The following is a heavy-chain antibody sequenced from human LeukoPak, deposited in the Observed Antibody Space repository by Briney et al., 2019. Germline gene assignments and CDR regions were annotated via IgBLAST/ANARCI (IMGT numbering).Heavy chain of an antibody. V-gene: IGHV3-53*01. D-gene: IGHD3-22*01. CDR1: GFTVSSNY. CDR3: ARDALDYYDSSGYCPFDI. Sequence: GGSLRLSCAASGFTVSSNYMSWVRQAPGKGLEWVSVIYSGGSTYYADSVKGRFTISRDNSKNTLYLQMNSLRAEDTAIYYCARDALDYYDSSGYCPFDIWGQGTMVTVSS. J-gene: IGHJ3*02. CDR2: IYSGGST.